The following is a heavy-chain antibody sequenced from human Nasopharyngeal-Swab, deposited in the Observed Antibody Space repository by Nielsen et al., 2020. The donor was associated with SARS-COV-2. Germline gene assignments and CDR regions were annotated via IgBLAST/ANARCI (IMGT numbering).Heavy chain of an antibody. D-gene: IGHD2-2*01. Sequence: GGSLRLSCAASGFTFDDYAMHWVRQAPGKGLEWVSGISWNSGSIGYADSAEGRFTNSRDNAKNSLSLKMNSLRAEDTALYNCAKTLNPYCRSTSCYSGGIDFWGQGTTVTVSS. CDR1: GFTFDDYA. CDR2: ISWNSGSI. CDR3: AKTLNPYCRSTSCYSGGIDF. V-gene: IGHV3-9*01. J-gene: IGHJ6*02.